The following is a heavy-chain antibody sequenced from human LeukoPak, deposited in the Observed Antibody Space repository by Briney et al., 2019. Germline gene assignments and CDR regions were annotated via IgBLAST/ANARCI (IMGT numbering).Heavy chain of an antibody. Sequence: ASVKVSCKASGYTFTSYGISWVRQAPGQGLEWMGWISAYNGNTNYAQKLQGRVTMTTDTSTSTAYMELRSLRSDDTAVYYCARGVAAAGILYYYMDVWGKGTTVTVSS. V-gene: IGHV1-18*01. D-gene: IGHD6-13*01. J-gene: IGHJ6*03. CDR3: ARGVAAAGILYYYMDV. CDR1: GYTFTSYG. CDR2: ISAYNGNT.